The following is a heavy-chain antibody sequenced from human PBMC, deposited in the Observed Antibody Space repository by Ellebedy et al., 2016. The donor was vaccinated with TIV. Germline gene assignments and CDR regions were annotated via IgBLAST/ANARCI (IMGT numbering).Heavy chain of an antibody. CDR1: GFTFSSYA. CDR2: ISGSGGST. CDR3: ARDEGYPGWFNP. Sequence: GGSLRLSXAASGFTFSSYAMSWVRQAPGKGLEWVSAISGSGGSTYYADSVKGRFTISRDNSKNTLYLQMNSLRAEDTAVYYCARDEGYPGWFNPWGQGTLVTVSS. D-gene: IGHD5-12*01. V-gene: IGHV3-23*01. J-gene: IGHJ5*02.